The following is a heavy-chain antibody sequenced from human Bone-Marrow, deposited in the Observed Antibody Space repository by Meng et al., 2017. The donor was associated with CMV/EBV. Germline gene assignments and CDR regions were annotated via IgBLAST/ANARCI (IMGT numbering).Heavy chain of an antibody. CDR3: ARFKYCSGTSCHRYLYSGLDV. CDR2: IKQDGSED. J-gene: IGHJ6*02. Sequence: GESLNISCAASGLIFRIYWMTWVRQAPGKGPEWVANIKQDGSEDYYVDSVQGRFTISRDNAKNSLYLQMDDLRGEDTAVYYCARFKYCSGTSCHRYLYSGLDVWGQGTTVTVSS. CDR1: GLIFRIYW. D-gene: IGHD2-2*01. V-gene: IGHV3-7*01.